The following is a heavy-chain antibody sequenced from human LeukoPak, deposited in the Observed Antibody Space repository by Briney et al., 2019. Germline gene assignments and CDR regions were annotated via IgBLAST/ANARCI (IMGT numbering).Heavy chain of an antibody. V-gene: IGHV3-15*01. D-gene: IGHD2-15*01. Sequence: GGSLRLSCAASGFTFNNAWMSWVRQAPGKGLEWVGRIKSKTNGGTTDYAAPVKGRFTISRDDAKNTLYLQMNSLKTEDTAVYYCTTCLLAYSFDYWGQGTLVTVSS. J-gene: IGHJ4*02. CDR1: GFTFNNAW. CDR3: TTCLLAYSFDY. CDR2: IKSKTNGGTT.